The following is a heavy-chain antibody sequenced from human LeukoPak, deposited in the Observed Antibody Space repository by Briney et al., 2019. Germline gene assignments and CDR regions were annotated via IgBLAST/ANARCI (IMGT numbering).Heavy chain of an antibody. V-gene: IGHV3-21*01. CDR1: GFTFSSYS. Sequence: GGSLRLSCAASGFTFSSYSMSWVCQAPGKGLEWVSSISSSSSYIYYADSVKGRFTISRDNAKNSLYLQMNSLRAEDTAVYYCARAASIAVAGTLDYWGQGTLVTVSS. CDR3: ARAASIAVAGTLDY. D-gene: IGHD6-19*01. CDR2: ISSSSSYI. J-gene: IGHJ4*02.